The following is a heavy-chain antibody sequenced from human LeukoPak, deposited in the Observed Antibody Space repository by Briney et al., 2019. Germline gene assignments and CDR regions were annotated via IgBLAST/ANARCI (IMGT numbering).Heavy chain of an antibody. Sequence: GGSLRLSCTASGFTFSTYDMSWVRQAPGKGLEWVSTVRVNGRSTYYADSVKGRFTISRDNSKNTLYLQMNSLRAEDTAVYYCARDLSYYGSGSPIGYWGQGTLVTVSS. D-gene: IGHD3-10*01. J-gene: IGHJ4*02. CDR2: VRVNGRST. CDR3: ARDLSYYGSGSPIGY. V-gene: IGHV3-23*01. CDR1: GFTFSTYD.